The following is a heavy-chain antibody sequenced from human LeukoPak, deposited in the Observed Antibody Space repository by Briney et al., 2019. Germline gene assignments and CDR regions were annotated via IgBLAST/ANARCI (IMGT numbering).Heavy chain of an antibody. CDR2: ISYDASNK. CDR1: GFTFSIYG. Sequence: GGSLRLSCAASGFTFSIYGMHWVRQAPGKGLEWVALISYDASNKYYADSVKGRFTISRDNSKNTLYLQLNSLRTEDTAVYYCARGARGSGWRVFDIWGQGTMVTVSS. J-gene: IGHJ3*02. V-gene: IGHV3-30*03. CDR3: ARGARGSGWRVFDI. D-gene: IGHD6-19*01.